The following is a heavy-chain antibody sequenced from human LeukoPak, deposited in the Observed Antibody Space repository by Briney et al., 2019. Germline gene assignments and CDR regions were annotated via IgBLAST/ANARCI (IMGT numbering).Heavy chain of an antibody. CDR3: ARSQSSSLIDY. CDR1: GFSLSAYG. J-gene: IGHJ4*02. Sequence: GGSLRLSCAASGFSLSAYGVHWVRQAPGKGLEWVAVIWYDGTSKDYADSVKGRFTFSRDNSKNTLYLQTNSLTVEDTAVYYCARSQSSSLIDYWGQGTLVTVSS. D-gene: IGHD6-13*01. V-gene: IGHV3-33*01. CDR2: IWYDGTSK.